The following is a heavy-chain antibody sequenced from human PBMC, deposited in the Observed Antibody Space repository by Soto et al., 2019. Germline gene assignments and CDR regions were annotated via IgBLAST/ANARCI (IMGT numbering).Heavy chain of an antibody. CDR2: ISAYNGNT. Sequence: SVKVSCKASGYTFTSYGISWVRQAPGQGLEWMGWISAYNGNTNYAQKLQGRVTMTTDTSTSTAYMELRSLRSDDTAVYYCARVPYYDFWSGYPVDYWGQGTLVTVSS. CDR1: GYTFTSYG. D-gene: IGHD3-3*01. J-gene: IGHJ4*02. V-gene: IGHV1-18*01. CDR3: ARVPYYDFWSGYPVDY.